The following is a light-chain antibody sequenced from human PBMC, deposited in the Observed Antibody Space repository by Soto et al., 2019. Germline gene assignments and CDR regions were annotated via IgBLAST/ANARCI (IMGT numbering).Light chain of an antibody. J-gene: IGKJ2*01. Sequence: EIVLTQSPGTLSLSPGARATLSCRASQSVSSSYLAWYQQKPDQAPRLLIYGASSRATGIPDRFSGSGSGTDFTLTISRLEPEDFAVYYCQQYGSSPPRYTFGHGTKLEIK. CDR3: QQYGSSPPRYT. CDR1: QSVSSSY. CDR2: GAS. V-gene: IGKV3-20*01.